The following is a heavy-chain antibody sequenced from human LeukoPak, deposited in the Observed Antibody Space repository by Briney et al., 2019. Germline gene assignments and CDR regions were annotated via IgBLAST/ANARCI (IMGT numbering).Heavy chain of an antibody. J-gene: IGHJ6*04. CDR1: GFTFSSYG. Sequence: PGGSLRLSCAASGFTFSSYGMHWVRLAPGKGLEWVAFIRYDGSNKYYADSVKGRFTISRDNSKNTLYLQMNSLRAEDTAVYYCAKDGSGSGSYYPLSFGGKGTTVTISS. D-gene: IGHD3-10*01. CDR3: AKDGSGSGSYYPLSF. CDR2: IRYDGSNK. V-gene: IGHV3-30*02.